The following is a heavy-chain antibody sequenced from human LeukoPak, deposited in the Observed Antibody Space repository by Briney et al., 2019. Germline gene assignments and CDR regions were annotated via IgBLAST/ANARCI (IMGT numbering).Heavy chain of an antibody. J-gene: IGHJ3*02. V-gene: IGHV3-11*06. D-gene: IGHD3-22*01. CDR1: GFTLSDYY. CDR2: ISSSSSYT. Sequence: PGGSLRLSCAASGFTLSDYYMSWIRQAPGKGLEWVSYISSSSSYTNYADSVKGRFTISRDNAKNSLYLQMNSLRAEDTAVYYCARDLVHYDSSVSDAFDIWGQGTMVTVSS. CDR3: ARDLVHYDSSVSDAFDI.